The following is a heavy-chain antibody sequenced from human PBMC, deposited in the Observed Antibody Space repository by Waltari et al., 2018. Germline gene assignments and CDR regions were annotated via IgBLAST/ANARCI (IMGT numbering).Heavy chain of an antibody. CDR2: ISGAGENS. CDR3: AKDQGYAGKDGDLRH. V-gene: IGHV3-23*04. Sequence: VQLVEAGGGLVQLGGSLKLSCGVSGFRFAKYAVSWVRQGHGKRLEWVSGISGAGENSYYADSVKGRFTISRDNSKNILFLQMNSLRAEDTAVYYCAKDQGYAGKDGDLRHWGQGSLVSVSS. J-gene: IGHJ1*01. CDR1: GFRFAKYA. D-gene: IGHD2-2*01.